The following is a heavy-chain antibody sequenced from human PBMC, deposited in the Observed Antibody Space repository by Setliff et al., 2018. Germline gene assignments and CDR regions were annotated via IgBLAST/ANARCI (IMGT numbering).Heavy chain of an antibody. CDR3: VRGPNYVDAYYGAFHF. Sequence: PSETLSLTCNVSGASVSSHYWDWIRQPPGKGLEWIGFISYSGITTYNVSLKSRVSISVDTSKNQLSLTLSSVTAADTAVYYCVRGPNYVDAYYGAFHFWGQGTMVTVSS. CDR2: ISYSGIT. CDR1: GASVSSHY. V-gene: IGHV4-59*02. J-gene: IGHJ3*01. D-gene: IGHD3-16*01.